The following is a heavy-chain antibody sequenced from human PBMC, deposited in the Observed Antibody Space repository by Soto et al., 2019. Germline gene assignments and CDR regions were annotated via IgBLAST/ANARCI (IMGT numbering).Heavy chain of an antibody. Sequence: QVQLVQPGAEVKKSGASVKVSCKASGYTFTSYDINWVRQATGQGREWTGWMNPNSGNTGYAQKFQGRVTMTRNTSISTAYMELSSLRYEDTAGYYCAGERSAAGTGWFDPWGQGTLVTVSS. CDR2: MNPNSGNT. CDR1: GYTFTSYD. D-gene: IGHD6-13*01. V-gene: IGHV1-8*01. CDR3: AGERSAAGTGWFDP. J-gene: IGHJ5*02.